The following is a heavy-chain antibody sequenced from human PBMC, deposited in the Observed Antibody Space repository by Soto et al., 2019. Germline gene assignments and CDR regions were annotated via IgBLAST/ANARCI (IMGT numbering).Heavy chain of an antibody. CDR3: GRGKLELATIRGAYFDY. Sequence: PSETLSLTCAVYGGSFSGYDCSWIRQPPWKGLEWIGEINHSGSTNYNPSLKSRVTISVDTSKNQFSLKLSSVTAADTAVYYCGRGKLELATIRGAYFDYWGQGTLVTLCS. J-gene: IGHJ4*02. CDR2: INHSGST. CDR1: GGSFSGYD. V-gene: IGHV4-34*01. D-gene: IGHD5-12*01.